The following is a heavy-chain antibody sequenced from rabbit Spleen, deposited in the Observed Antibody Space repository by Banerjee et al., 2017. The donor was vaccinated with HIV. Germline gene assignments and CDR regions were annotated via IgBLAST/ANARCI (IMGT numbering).Heavy chain of an antibody. J-gene: IGHJ4*01. CDR3: ARCGHSNEINL. CDR2: IYTVDGST. V-gene: IGHV1S40*01. CDR1: GIDFSVYNY. D-gene: IGHD7-1*01. Sequence: QSLEESGGDLVKPEGSLTLTCTASGIDFSVYNYMCWVRQAPGKGLEWIACIYTVDGSTYYASWAKGRFTISKASSTTVTLQMTSLTAADTATYFCARCGHSNEINLWGQGTLVTVS.